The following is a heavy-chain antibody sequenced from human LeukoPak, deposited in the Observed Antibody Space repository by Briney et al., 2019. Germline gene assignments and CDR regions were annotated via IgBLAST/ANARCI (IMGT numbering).Heavy chain of an antibody. CDR2: IRSKANSYAT. V-gene: IGHV3-73*01. D-gene: IGHD3-22*01. Sequence: GGSLRLSCAASGFTFSGSAMHWVRQASGKVLEWVGRIRSKANSYATAYAASVKGRFTISRDDSKNTAYLQMNSLKTEDTAVYYCTWYYDSSGYYYFDYWGQGTLVTVSS. J-gene: IGHJ4*02. CDR3: TWYYDSSGYYYFDY. CDR1: GFTFSGSA.